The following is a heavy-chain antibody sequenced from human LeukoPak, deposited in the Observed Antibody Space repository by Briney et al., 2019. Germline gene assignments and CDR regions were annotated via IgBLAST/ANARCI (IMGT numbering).Heavy chain of an antibody. J-gene: IGHJ4*02. D-gene: IGHD6-6*01. V-gene: IGHV4-59*08. CDR3: ARHIAARPDIQSGGYFDY. CDR2: IYYSGST. Sequence: SETLSLTCTVSGGSISSYYWSWIRQPPGKGLEWIGYIYYSGSTNYNPSLKSRVTISVDTSKNQFSLKLSSVTAADTAVHYCARHIAARPDIQSGGYFDYWGQGTLVTVSS. CDR1: GGSISSYY.